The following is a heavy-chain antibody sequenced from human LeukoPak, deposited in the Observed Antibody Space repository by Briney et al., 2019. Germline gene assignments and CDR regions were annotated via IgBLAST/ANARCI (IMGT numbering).Heavy chain of an antibody. Sequence: ASVKVSCKASGYTFTSYDINWVRQATGQGLEWMGWMNPNSGNTGYAQKFQGRVTMTRNTSISTAYMELSSLRSEDTAVYYCARGPDYSFGIVGADYYYYYMDVWGKGTTVIVSS. CDR2: MNPNSGNT. CDR1: GYTFTSYD. CDR3: ARGPDYSFGIVGADYYYYYMDV. D-gene: IGHD1-26*01. J-gene: IGHJ6*03. V-gene: IGHV1-8*01.